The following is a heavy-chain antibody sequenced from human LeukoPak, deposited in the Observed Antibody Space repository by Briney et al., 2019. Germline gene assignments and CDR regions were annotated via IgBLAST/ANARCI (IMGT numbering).Heavy chain of an antibody. D-gene: IGHD3-22*01. V-gene: IGHV3-21*01. CDR1: GFTFSNYW. Sequence: GGSLRLSCAASGFTFSNYWMHWVRQAPGKGLEWVSSISSSSSYIYYADSVKGRFTISRDNAKNSLYLQMNSLRAEDTAVYYCARDLEARSNYYDSSGYYVGYWGQGTLVTVSS. CDR2: ISSSSSYI. CDR3: ARDLEARSNYYDSSGYYVGY. J-gene: IGHJ4*02.